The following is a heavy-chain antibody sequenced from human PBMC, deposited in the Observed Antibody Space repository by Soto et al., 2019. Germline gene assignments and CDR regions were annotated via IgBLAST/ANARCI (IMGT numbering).Heavy chain of an antibody. CDR3: AKQFLEWLFNNGIDV. Sequence: EVQLLESGGGLVQPGGSLRLSCAASGFTFSTYAMSWVRQAPGKGLEWVSAISGSGGSTYYADSVKGRFTISRDNSKNTLYLQMNSLRAEDTSVYYCAKQFLEWLFNNGIDVWGQGTTVTVSS. CDR1: GFTFSTYA. J-gene: IGHJ6*02. D-gene: IGHD3-3*01. V-gene: IGHV3-23*01. CDR2: ISGSGGST.